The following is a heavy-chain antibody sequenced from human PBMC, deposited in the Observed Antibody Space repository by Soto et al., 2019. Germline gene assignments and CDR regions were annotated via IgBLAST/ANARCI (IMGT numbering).Heavy chain of an antibody. V-gene: IGHV3-23*01. Sequence: EVQLLESGGGLVQPGGSLRISCAASGFTFSTCAMSWVRQAPGKGLEWVSALSASGGTTYYADSVKGRFTISRDNSKSTLYLQMNSLRAEDTAVYSCAKTICSGTSCYYYYYGMDAWGQGTTVTVSS. CDR1: GFTFSTCA. CDR2: LSASGGTT. D-gene: IGHD2-2*01. CDR3: AKTICSGTSCYYYYYGMDA. J-gene: IGHJ6*02.